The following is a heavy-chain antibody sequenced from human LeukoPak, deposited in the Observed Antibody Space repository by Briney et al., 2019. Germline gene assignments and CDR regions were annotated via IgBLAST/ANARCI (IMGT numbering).Heavy chain of an antibody. Sequence: PGGSLRLSCVASGFTFSSYWMSWVRQAPGKGLEWVANIKQDGSEKYYVDSVKGRFTISRDNAKNSLYLQMNSLRAEDTAVYYCARDGDPLDYWGQGTLVTVSS. D-gene: IGHD7-27*01. CDR3: ARDGDPLDY. CDR2: IKQDGSEK. J-gene: IGHJ4*02. CDR1: GFTFSSYW. V-gene: IGHV3-7*01.